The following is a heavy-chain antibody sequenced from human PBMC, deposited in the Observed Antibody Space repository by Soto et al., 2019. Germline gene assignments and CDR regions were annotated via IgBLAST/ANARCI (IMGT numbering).Heavy chain of an antibody. Sequence: QVQLQESGPGLVEPSGTLSLTCAVSGASIITQNYYNWVRQSPGKGLEWIGEIHHSGNTNFSPSLKSRVTISVDTSKNQVSLRLSSVTAADTAIYYCAHSPGWYFLDYWGQGALVTVS. CDR1: GASIITQNY. V-gene: IGHV4-4*02. D-gene: IGHD6-13*01. CDR2: IHHSGNT. J-gene: IGHJ4*02. CDR3: AHSPGWYFLDY.